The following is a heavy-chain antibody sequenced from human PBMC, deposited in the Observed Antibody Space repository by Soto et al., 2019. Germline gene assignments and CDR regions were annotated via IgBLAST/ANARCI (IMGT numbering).Heavy chain of an antibody. J-gene: IGHJ4*02. V-gene: IGHV4-31*03. D-gene: IGHD1-26*01. CDR3: ARAELVGATDY. CDR2: IYYSGST. Sequence: SETLSLTCTVSGGSISSGGYYWSWVRQHPGKGLEWIGYIYYSGSTYYNPSLKSRVTISVDTSKNQFSLKLSSVTAADTAVYYCARAELVGATDYWGQGTLVTVSS. CDR1: GGSISSGGYY.